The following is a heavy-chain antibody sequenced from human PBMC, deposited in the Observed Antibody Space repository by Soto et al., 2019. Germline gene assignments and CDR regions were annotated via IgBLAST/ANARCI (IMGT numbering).Heavy chain of an antibody. V-gene: IGHV1-69*13. CDR2: IIPYFGTE. CDR1: GYTFTSYG. J-gene: IGHJ6*02. D-gene: IGHD6-19*01. Sequence: SVKVSCKASGYTFTSYGISWVRQAPGQGLEWMGWIIPYFGTENYAQKFQGRVTITADESTSTAYMELSSLRSEDTAVYYCARAGRRVAVAAVNYYYYGMDVWGQGTTVTAP. CDR3: ARAGRRVAVAAVNYYYYGMDV.